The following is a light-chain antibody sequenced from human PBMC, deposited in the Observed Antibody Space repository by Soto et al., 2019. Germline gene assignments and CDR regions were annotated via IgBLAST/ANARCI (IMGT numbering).Light chain of an antibody. CDR2: EVS. CDR3: PLYTSRSTYV. V-gene: IGLV2-18*01. Sequence: QSVLTQPPSVSGSPGQSVTISCTGSNSDVGSYNRLSWYQQPPGTAPKLMIYEVSNRPSGVPDRFSGSKSGNTASLTISGLQAEDEADYYCPLYTSRSTYVFGTGTKVNVL. J-gene: IGLJ1*01. CDR1: NSDVGSYNR.